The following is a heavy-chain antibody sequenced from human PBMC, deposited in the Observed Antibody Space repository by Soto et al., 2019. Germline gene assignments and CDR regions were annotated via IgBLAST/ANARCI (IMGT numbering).Heavy chain of an antibody. CDR1: GYTFTSYY. J-gene: IGHJ4*02. D-gene: IGHD6-6*01. CDR2: INPSGGST. CDR3: ARETVSYSSSSVSSDY. V-gene: IGHV1-46*01. Sequence: ASVKVSCKASGYTFTSYYMHWVRQAPGQGLEWMGIINPSGGSTSYAQKFQGRVTMTRDTSTSTVCMELSSLRSEDTAVYYCARETVSYSSSSVSSDYWGQGTLVTVSS.